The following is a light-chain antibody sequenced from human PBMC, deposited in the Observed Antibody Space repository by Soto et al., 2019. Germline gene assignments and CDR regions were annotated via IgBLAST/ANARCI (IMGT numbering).Light chain of an antibody. V-gene: IGKV3-20*01. J-gene: IGKJ3*01. CDR1: QSINSRY. Sequence: EIVLTQSPGALSLSPGERATLSCRASQSINSRYLAWYQQKPGQAPRLLIYGASSRATGIPDRFSGSGSGTDFTLTITRLEPKDFVVYYCQKFRSSTGFTFGPGTKVDIK. CDR3: QKFRSSTGFT. CDR2: GAS.